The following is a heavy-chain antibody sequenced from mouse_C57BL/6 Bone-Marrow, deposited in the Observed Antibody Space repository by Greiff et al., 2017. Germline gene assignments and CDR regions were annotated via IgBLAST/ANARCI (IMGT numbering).Heavy chain of an antibody. J-gene: IGHJ4*01. D-gene: IGHD1-1*01. CDR2: ISGGGGNT. V-gene: IGHV5-9*01. CDR3: ARIYYYGRYAMDY. Sequence: EVQRVESGGGLVKPGGSLKLSCAASGFTFSSYTMSWVRQTPEKRLEWVATISGGGGNTYYPDSVKGRFTISRDNAKNTLYLQMSSLRSEDTALYYCARIYYYGRYAMDYWGQGTSVTVSS. CDR1: GFTFSSYT.